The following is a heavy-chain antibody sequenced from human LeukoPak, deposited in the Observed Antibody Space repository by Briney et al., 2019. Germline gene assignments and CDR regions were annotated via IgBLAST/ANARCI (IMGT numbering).Heavy chain of an antibody. CDR3: ARGLITRGYSGYDERGFDY. D-gene: IGHD5-12*01. Sequence: SETLSLTCAVYGGSFSGYYWSWIRQPPGKGLEWIGEINHSGSTNYNPSLKSRVTISVDTSKNQFFLKLSSVTAADTAVYYCARGLITRGYSGYDERGFDYWGQGTLVTVSS. J-gene: IGHJ4*02. CDR2: INHSGST. V-gene: IGHV4-34*01. CDR1: GGSFSGYY.